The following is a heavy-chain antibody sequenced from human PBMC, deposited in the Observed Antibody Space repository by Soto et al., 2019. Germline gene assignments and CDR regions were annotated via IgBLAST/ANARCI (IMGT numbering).Heavy chain of an antibody. J-gene: IGHJ5*02. CDR1: GGSVSSGSYY. CDR3: ARERTLWFGESSHTNWFDP. Sequence: SETLSLTCTVSGGSVSSGSYYWSWIRQPPGKGLEWIGYIYYSGSTNYNPSLKSRVTISVDTSKNQFSLKLSSVTAADTAVYYCARERTLWFGESSHTNWFDPWGQGTLVTVSS. D-gene: IGHD3-10*01. CDR2: IYYSGST. V-gene: IGHV4-61*01.